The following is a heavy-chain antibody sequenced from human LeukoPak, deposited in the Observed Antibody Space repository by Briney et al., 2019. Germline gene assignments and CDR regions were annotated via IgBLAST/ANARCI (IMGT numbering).Heavy chain of an antibody. J-gene: IGHJ4*02. V-gene: IGHV3-21*01. CDR1: GITFSSYS. D-gene: IGHD6-13*01. CDR3: ARAGVTGIAAAGTAHY. CDR2: ISSSSSYI. Sequence: GGSLRLSCAASGITFSSYSMNWVRQAPGKGLEWVSSISSSSSYIYYADSVKGRFTISRDNAKNSLYLQMNSLRAEDTAVYYCARAGVTGIAAAGTAHYWGQGTLVTVSS.